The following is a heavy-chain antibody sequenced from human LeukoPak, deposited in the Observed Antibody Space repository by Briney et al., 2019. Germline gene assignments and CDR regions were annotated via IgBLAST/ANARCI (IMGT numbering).Heavy chain of an antibody. D-gene: IGHD2-2*01. CDR3: ARSIVVVPAAIPGPPDY. J-gene: IGHJ4*02. Sequence: GGSLRLSCAASGFTFSSYSMNWVRQAPGKGLEWVSSIGSSSSYIYYADSVQGRFTISRDNAKNSLYLQMNSLRADDTAVYYCARSIVVVPAAIPGPPDYWGQGTLVTVSS. CDR2: IGSSSSYI. V-gene: IGHV3-21*01. CDR1: GFTFSSYS.